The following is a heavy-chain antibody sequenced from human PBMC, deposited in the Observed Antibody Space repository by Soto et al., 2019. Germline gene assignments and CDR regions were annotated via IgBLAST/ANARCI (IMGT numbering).Heavy chain of an antibody. J-gene: IGHJ5*02. V-gene: IGHV4-30-4*01. CDR2: IYYSGST. Sequence: SETLSLTCTVSGGSISSGDYYWSWIRQPPGKGLERIGYIYYSGSTYYNPSLKSRVTISVDTSKNQFSLKLSSVTAADTAVYYCARASGTPRGFDPWGQGTLVTVSS. CDR1: GGSISSGDYY. D-gene: IGHD1-7*01. CDR3: ARASGTPRGFDP.